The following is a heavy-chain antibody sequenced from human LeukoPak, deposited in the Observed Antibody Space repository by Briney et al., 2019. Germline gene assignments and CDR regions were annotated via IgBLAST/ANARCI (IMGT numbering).Heavy chain of an antibody. J-gene: IGHJ6*02. Sequence: SETLSLTCTVSGTSITRDYWTWIRQPPGKGLEWVGYISYSGSTHYSPFLSSRVSISLDTSKNQFSLRLKSVTAADTAVYYCARGDESLVYGMDVWGQGTTVTVSS. V-gene: IGHV4-59*08. CDR3: ARGDESLVYGMDV. CDR2: ISYSGST. CDR1: GTSITRDY.